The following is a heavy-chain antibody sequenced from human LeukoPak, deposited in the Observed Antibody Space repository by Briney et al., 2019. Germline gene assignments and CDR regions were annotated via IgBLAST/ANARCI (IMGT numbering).Heavy chain of an antibody. Sequence: ASVKVSCKASGYTFTSYGISWVRQAPGQGLEWTGWISAYNGNTNYAQKLQGRVTMTTDTSTSTAYMELRSLRSDDTAVYYCARGVQWLPRYYYYYYMDVWGKGTTVTVSS. CDR3: ARGVQWLPRYYYYYYMDV. D-gene: IGHD6-19*01. J-gene: IGHJ6*03. V-gene: IGHV1-18*01. CDR2: ISAYNGNT. CDR1: GYTFTSYG.